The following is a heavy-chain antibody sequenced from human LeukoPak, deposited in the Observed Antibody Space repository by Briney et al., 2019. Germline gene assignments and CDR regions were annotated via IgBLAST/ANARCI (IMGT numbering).Heavy chain of an antibody. D-gene: IGHD4-17*01. CDR2: IYYSGST. Sequence: SETLSLTCTVSGGSISSGDYYWSWIRQPPGKGLEWIVYIYYSGSTYYNPSLKSRVTISVDTSKNQFSLKLSSVTAADTAVYYCARATDDYGDYVTFDYWGQGTLVTVSS. CDR3: ARATDDYGDYVTFDY. CDR1: GGSISSGDYY. J-gene: IGHJ4*02. V-gene: IGHV4-30-4*01.